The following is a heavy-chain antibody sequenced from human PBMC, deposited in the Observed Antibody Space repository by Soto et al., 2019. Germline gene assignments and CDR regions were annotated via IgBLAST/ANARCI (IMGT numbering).Heavy chain of an antibody. V-gene: IGHV3-64*01. CDR2: ISSNGGTT. CDR1: GFTFISYD. Sequence: EVQLAESGGGMFQPGGSLRLSGVASGFTFISYDRHWVRQAPGKGLEYVSSISSNGGTTYYGNSVKGRFTISRDNSKNTLYLQMGSLRAEDMAVYYCVRRVSGNYDYWGQGTLVTVSS. D-gene: IGHD1-7*01. J-gene: IGHJ4*02. CDR3: VRRVSGNYDY.